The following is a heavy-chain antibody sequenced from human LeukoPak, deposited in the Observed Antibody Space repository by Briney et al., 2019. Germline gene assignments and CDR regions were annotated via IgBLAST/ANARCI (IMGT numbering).Heavy chain of an antibody. J-gene: IGHJ6*02. CDR2: IYHSGST. CDR1: GGSISSGGYS. V-gene: IGHV4-30-2*01. CDR3: ARGPPITIFGVVAGMDV. Sequence: PSQTLSLTCAVSGGSISSGGYSWRWIRQPPGKGLEWIGYIYHSGSTYYNPSLKSRVTMSVDRSKNQFSLKLSSVTAADTAVYYCARGPPITIFGVVAGMDVWGQGTTVTVSS. D-gene: IGHD3-3*01.